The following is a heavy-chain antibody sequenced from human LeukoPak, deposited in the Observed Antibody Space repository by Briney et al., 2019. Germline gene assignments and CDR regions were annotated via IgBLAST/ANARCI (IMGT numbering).Heavy chain of an antibody. V-gene: IGHV3-72*01. Sequence: PGGSLRLSCAASGFTFSSYGMHWVRQAPGEGMEWIGRIRKKANSYTTEYAASVRGRFTISRDDSKSSLYLQMNSLKTEDTAVYFCIRGAVTTTNWYSDLWGRGTLVTVSS. CDR2: IRKKANSYTT. J-gene: IGHJ2*01. CDR3: IRGAVTTTNWYSDL. D-gene: IGHD4-17*01. CDR1: GFTFSSYG.